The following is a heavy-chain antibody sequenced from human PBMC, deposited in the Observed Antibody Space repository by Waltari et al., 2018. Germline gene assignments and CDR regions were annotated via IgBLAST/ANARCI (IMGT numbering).Heavy chain of an antibody. V-gene: IGHV4-39*01. J-gene: IGHJ5*02. Sequence: LQLQASGPGLVKPSETLSLTCTVSGVSIRSSSYYWGWIRQPPGKGLEWIGSIYFSGSTYYNPSLKSRVTISVDTSKNQFSLKLSSVTAADTAVYYCARAEGYYDFWSGYYRGFNWFDPWGQGTLVTVSS. CDR3: ARAEGYYDFWSGYYRGFNWFDP. CDR1: GVSIRSSSYY. D-gene: IGHD3-3*01. CDR2: IYFSGST.